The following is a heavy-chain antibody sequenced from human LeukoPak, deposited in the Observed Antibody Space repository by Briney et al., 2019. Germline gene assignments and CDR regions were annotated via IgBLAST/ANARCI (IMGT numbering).Heavy chain of an antibody. Sequence: GGSLRLSCAASGFTFSSYWMSWVRQTPGKGLEWVANIKQDGSEKYYVDSVKGRFTISRDNAKNSLSLQMNSLRAEDTAVYYCARDWVYGSGGYFDYWGQGTLVTVSS. D-gene: IGHD3-22*01. V-gene: IGHV3-7*01. CDR2: IKQDGSEK. CDR3: ARDWVYGSGGYFDY. J-gene: IGHJ4*02. CDR1: GFTFSSYW.